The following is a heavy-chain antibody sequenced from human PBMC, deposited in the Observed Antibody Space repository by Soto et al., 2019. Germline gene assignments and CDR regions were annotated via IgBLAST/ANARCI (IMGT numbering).Heavy chain of an antibody. CDR3: ARDKITGLFDY. CDR1: GGSFSGYY. Sequence: QVQLQQWGAGLLKPSETLSLTCAVYGGSFSGYYWTWIRQPPGTGLEWIGEINHSGSTNYNPSLKSRVTLSVDPSKNQFSRKLTSVTAADTAVYYCARDKITGLFDYWGQGTLVTVSS. CDR2: INHSGST. D-gene: IGHD2-8*02. J-gene: IGHJ4*02. V-gene: IGHV4-34*01.